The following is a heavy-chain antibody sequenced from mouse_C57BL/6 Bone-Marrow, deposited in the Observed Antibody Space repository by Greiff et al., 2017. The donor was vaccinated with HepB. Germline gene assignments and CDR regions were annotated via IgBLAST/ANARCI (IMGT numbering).Heavy chain of an antibody. D-gene: IGHD1-1*01. CDR3: AKNNGSSDYAMDD. J-gene: IGHJ4*01. Sequence: QVQLQQSGPGLVQPSQCLSITCTVSGFSLTSYGVHWVRQSPGKGLEWLGVIWRGGSTDYNAAFMSRLSITKDNSKSQVFFKMNSLQADDTAIYYSAKNNGSSDYAMDDWGQGTSVTVSS. CDR2: IWRGGST. V-gene: IGHV2-5*01. CDR1: GFSLTSYG.